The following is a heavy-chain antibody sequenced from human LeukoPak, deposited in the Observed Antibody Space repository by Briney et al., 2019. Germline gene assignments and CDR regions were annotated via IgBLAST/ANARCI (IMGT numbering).Heavy chain of an antibody. J-gene: IGHJ4*02. Sequence: SETLSLTCAVSGDSISSGGYSWSWIRQPPGKGLEWIGYIYYSGSTNYNPSLKSRVTISVDTSKNQFSLKLSSVTAADTAVYYCAKAAAAGSPFDYWGQGTLVTVSS. CDR1: GDSISSGGYS. D-gene: IGHD6-13*01. V-gene: IGHV4-61*08. CDR3: AKAAAAGSPFDY. CDR2: IYYSGST.